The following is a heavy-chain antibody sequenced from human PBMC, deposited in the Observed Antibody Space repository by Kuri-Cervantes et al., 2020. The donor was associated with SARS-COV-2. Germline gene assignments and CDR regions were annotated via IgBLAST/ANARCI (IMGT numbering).Heavy chain of an antibody. CDR3: ARQSADRSSTSCYIDY. Sequence: GESLKISCKGSGYSFTSYWIGWVRQMPGKGLEWMGIIYPGDSDTRYSPSFQGQVTISADKSISTAYLQWSSLKASDTAMCYCARQSADRSSTSCYIDYWGQGTLVTVSS. CDR1: GYSFTSYW. J-gene: IGHJ4*02. D-gene: IGHD2-2*02. V-gene: IGHV5-51*01. CDR2: IYPGDSDT.